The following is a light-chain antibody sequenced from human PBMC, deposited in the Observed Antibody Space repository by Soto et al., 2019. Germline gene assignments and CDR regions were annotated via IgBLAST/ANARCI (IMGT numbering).Light chain of an antibody. CDR2: LAS. Sequence: DVVMTQSPDSLAVSLGERATINCKSSQGILHRFNHNYLLGWYQKRPGQPPKLLFYLASTRQPGVPDRFSDSGSGTDFTLTISNFEAEDAAIYYYQQYYTIPFTFGPGTKVDI. J-gene: IGKJ3*01. CDR1: QGILHRFNHNYL. CDR3: QQYYTIPFT. V-gene: IGKV4-1*01.